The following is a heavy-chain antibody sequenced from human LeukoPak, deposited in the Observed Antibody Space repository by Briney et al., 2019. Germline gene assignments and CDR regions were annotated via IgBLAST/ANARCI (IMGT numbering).Heavy chain of an antibody. CDR1: GFTFSSYA. J-gene: IGHJ4*02. D-gene: IGHD5-18*01. V-gene: IGHV3-23*01. CDR2: ISGSGGST. CDR3: AKGLEAMVTYPLDY. Sequence: GGSLRLSCAASGFTFSSYAMSWVRQAPGKGLEWVSAISGSGGSTYYADSVKGRFTISRDNSKNTLYLQMNSLRAEDTAVYYCAKGLEAMVTYPLDYWGQGTLVTVPS.